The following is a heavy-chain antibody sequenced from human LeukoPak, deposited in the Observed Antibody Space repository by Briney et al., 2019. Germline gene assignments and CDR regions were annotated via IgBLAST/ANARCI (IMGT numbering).Heavy chain of an antibody. CDR2: FDPEDGET. D-gene: IGHD3-10*01. Sequence: APVKVSCKVSGYTLTELSMHWVRQAPGKGLEWMGGFDPEDGETIYAQKFQGRVTMTEDTSTDTAYMELSSLRSEDTAVYYCATDLLVRGVGGYWGQGTLVTVSS. V-gene: IGHV1-24*01. CDR1: GYTLTELS. J-gene: IGHJ4*02. CDR3: ATDLLVRGVGGY.